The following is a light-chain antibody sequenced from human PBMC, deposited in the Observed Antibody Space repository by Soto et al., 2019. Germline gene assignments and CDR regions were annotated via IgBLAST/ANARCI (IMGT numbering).Light chain of an antibody. CDR2: DAS. CDR3: QQYNNWPRT. CDR1: QSVSSSY. Sequence: ETVLTQSPAILSLSQGERATLSCRASQSVSSSYLAWYQQKPGQAPRLLIFDASTRATGVPARFSGSGSGTEFTLTISSLQSEDFAVYYCQQYNNWPRTFGQGTKVDIK. V-gene: IGKV3-15*01. J-gene: IGKJ1*01.